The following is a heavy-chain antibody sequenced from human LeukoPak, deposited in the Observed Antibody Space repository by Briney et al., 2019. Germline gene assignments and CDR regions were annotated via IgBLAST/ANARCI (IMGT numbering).Heavy chain of an antibody. CDR2: IFNSGDT. CDR1: GFTLSSNY. V-gene: IGHV3-53*01. J-gene: IGHJ3*02. Sequence: GGSLRLSCAASGFTLSSNYMNWFRQAPGKGLEWVSVIFNSGDTYYADSVKGRFTISRDTSKNTLYLQMSSLRVDDTAVYYCARDPAPATGAFDIWGQGTMVIIS. CDR3: ARDPAPATGAFDI. D-gene: IGHD1-1*01.